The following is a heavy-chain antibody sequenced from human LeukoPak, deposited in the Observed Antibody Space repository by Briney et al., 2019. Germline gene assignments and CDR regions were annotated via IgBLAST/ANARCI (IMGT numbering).Heavy chain of an antibody. J-gene: IGHJ3*02. V-gene: IGHV3-30*02. CDR1: GFTFSSYG. CDR3: EAPHYSSSAFDI. D-gene: IGHD6-6*01. CDR2: IRYDGSNK. Sequence: GGSLRLSCAASGFTFSSYGVHWVRQAPGKGLEWVAFIRYDGSNKYYADSVKGRFTISRDNSKNTLYLQMNSLRAEDTAVYYCEAPHYSSSAFDIWGQGTMVTVSS.